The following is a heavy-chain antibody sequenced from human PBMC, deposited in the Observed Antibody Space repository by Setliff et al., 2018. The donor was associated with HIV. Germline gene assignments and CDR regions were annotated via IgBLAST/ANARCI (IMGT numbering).Heavy chain of an antibody. CDR3: TRDPTPKELWFFSGYYSDY. D-gene: IGHD3-10*01. J-gene: IGHJ4*02. CDR2: IASDVSKT. CDR1: GFTFSHYG. V-gene: IGHV3-30*02. Sequence: EGSLRLSCVVSGFTFSHYGMHWVRQAPGKGLEWVTFIASDVSKTHIADSVKGRFTISRDNSKNMLYLQMNSLSADDTAVYYCTRDPTPKELWFFSGYYSDYWGQGTLVTVSS.